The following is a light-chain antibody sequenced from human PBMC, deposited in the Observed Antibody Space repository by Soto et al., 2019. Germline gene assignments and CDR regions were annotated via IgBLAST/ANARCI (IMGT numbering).Light chain of an antibody. CDR1: QTISSF. J-gene: IGKJ1*01. CDR3: QQYGSSIT. V-gene: IGKV3-20*01. CDR2: GAS. Sequence: EIVLTQSPGTLSLSPGEGATLSCRASQTISSFLAWYQQKPGQAPRLLIYGASSRATGIPDRFSGSRSGTDFTLTINRLEPEDFAVYYCQQYGSSITFGQGTKVVIK.